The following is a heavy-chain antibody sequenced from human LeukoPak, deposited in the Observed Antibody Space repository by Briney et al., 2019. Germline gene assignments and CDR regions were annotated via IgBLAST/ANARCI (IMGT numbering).Heavy chain of an antibody. CDR1: GYSFTSYW. CDR3: ARLAYYDFWRIPGTWFDP. J-gene: IGHJ5*02. D-gene: IGHD3-3*01. CDR2: IYPGDSDT. Sequence: GESLKISCKGSGYSFTSYWIGWVRQMPGKGLEWMGIIYPGDSDTRYSPSFQGQVTISADKSISTAYLQWSSLKASDTAMYYCARLAYYDFWRIPGTWFDPWGQGTLVTVSS. V-gene: IGHV5-51*01.